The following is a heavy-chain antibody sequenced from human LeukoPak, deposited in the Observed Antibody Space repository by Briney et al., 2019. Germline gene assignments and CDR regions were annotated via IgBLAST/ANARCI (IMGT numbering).Heavy chain of an antibody. CDR1: EFTFSSYW. CDR2: IKEEGSEE. D-gene: IGHD3-22*01. CDR3: ARDWLAGNPYHAFDL. V-gene: IGHV3-7*01. J-gene: IGHJ3*01. Sequence: GSLRLSCSASEFTFSSYWMSGVRQAPGKGLGCVANIKEEGSEEYYVDSVKGRFSIARDNAKNSVYLQMNRLRAEDTAVYYCARDWLAGNPYHAFDLWGKGTMVTVSS.